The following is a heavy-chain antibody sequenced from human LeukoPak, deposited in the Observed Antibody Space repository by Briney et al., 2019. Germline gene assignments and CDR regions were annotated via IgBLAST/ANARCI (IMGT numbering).Heavy chain of an antibody. CDR2: INPSGGST. Sequence: ASVKVSCKASGYTFTSYYMHWVRQAPGQGLEWMGIINPSGGSTSYAQKFQGRVTTTRDTSTSTVYMELSSLRSEDTAVYYCARDRHDYYYGMDVWGQGTTVTVSS. CDR1: GYTFTSYY. V-gene: IGHV1-46*01. J-gene: IGHJ6*02. CDR3: ARDRHDYYYGMDV.